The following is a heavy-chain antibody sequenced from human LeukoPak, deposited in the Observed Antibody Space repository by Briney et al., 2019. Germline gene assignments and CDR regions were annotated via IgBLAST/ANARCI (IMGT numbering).Heavy chain of an antibody. CDR3: TRPRTTVTSFYYYYYGMDV. Sequence: GGSLRLSCTASGFTFGDYAMSWVRQAPGKGLEWVGFIRSKAYGGTTEYAASVKGRFTISRDDSKSIAYLQMNSLKTEDTAVYYCTRPRTTVTSFYYYYYGMDVWGKGTTVTVSS. J-gene: IGHJ6*04. CDR2: IRSKAYGGTT. D-gene: IGHD1-1*01. CDR1: GFTFGDYA. V-gene: IGHV3-49*04.